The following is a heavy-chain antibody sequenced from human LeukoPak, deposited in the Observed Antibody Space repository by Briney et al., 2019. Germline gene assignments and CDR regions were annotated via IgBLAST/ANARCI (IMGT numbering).Heavy chain of an antibody. D-gene: IGHD3-10*01. CDR3: AKATGYYGSGRGKYYYYYGMDV. CDR1: GFTFSSYA. CDR2: ISWNSGSI. Sequence: GGSLRLSCAASGFTFSSYAMSWVRQAPGKGLEWVSGISWNSGSIGYADSVKGRFTISRDNAKNSLYLQMNSLRAEDTALYYCAKATGYYGSGRGKYYYYYGMDVWGQGTTVTVSS. V-gene: IGHV3-9*01. J-gene: IGHJ6*02.